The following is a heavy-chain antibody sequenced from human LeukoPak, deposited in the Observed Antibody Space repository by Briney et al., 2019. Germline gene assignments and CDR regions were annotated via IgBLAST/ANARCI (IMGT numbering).Heavy chain of an antibody. V-gene: IGHV4-34*01. CDR2: VNHSGST. D-gene: IGHD5-24*01. CDR1: GGSFSGYY. Sequence: SETLSLTCAVYGGSFSGYYWSWIRQPPGKGLEWIGEVNHSGSTNYNPSLKSRVTISVDTSKNQFSLKLSSVTAADTAVYYCATDVEMAQSYYYYYYMDVWGKGTTVTISS. J-gene: IGHJ6*03. CDR3: ATDVEMAQSYYYYYYMDV.